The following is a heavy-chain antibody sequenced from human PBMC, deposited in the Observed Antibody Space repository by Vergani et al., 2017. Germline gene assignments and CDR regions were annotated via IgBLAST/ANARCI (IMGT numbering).Heavy chain of an antibody. D-gene: IGHD1-26*01. CDR3: ARDPGIVGATYYYYYMDV. J-gene: IGHJ6*03. CDR1: GFTFSSYA. CDR2: IYSGGSST. Sequence: VQLVESGGGLVQPGGSLRLSCAASGFTFSSYAMSWVRQAPGKGLEWVSVIYSGGSSTYYADSVKGRFTISRDNSKNTLYLQMNGLRAEDTAVYYCARDPGIVGATYYYYYMDVWGKGTTVTVSS. V-gene: IGHV3-23*03.